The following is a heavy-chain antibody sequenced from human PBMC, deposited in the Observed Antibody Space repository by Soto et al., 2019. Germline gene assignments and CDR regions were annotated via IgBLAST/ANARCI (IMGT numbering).Heavy chain of an antibody. CDR3: AKELGGYSYGYELDH. CDR1: GFTFDIYA. CDR2: ISWNSGTR. J-gene: IGHJ4*02. Sequence: EVQLVDSGGGLVQPGRSLRLSCAASGFTFDIYAMHWVRQAPGKGLEWVASISWNSGTRGYADSVKGRFTISRDNAKNSLYLQMDSLRTEETAFYYCAKELGGYSYGYELDHWGQGTLVAVSS. D-gene: IGHD5-18*01. V-gene: IGHV3-9*01.